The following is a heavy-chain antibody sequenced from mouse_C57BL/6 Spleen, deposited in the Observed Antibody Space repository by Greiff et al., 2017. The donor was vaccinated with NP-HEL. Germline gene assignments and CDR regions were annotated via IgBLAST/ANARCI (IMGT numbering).Heavy chain of an antibody. CDR3: AGGRLFDY. J-gene: IGHJ2*01. V-gene: IGHV5-17*01. CDR2: ISSGSSTI. Sequence: EVQVVESGRGLVKPGGSLKPSFAASGSPFSDYGMHWVRQAPEKGLEWVAYISSGSSTIYYADTVKGRFTISRDNAKNTLFLQMTSLRSEDTAMYYCAGGRLFDYWGQGTTLTVSS. CDR1: GSPFSDYG.